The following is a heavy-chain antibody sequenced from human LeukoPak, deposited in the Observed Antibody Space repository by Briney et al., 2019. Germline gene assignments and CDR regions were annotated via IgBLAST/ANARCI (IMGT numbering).Heavy chain of an antibody. D-gene: IGHD3-16*02. CDR2: IKQDGSYK. J-gene: IGHJ4*02. V-gene: IGHV3-7*01. CDR3: ARADYDYVWGSYRQYYFDY. Sequence: GGSLRLSCVASGFTFSSRDWMTWVRQAPGKGLELVANIKQDGSYKNYVDSVKGRFTMSRDNAKNSVDLKMNSLRVEDTAVYYCARADYDYVWGSYRQYYFDYWGQGTLVTVSS. CDR1: GFTFSSRDW.